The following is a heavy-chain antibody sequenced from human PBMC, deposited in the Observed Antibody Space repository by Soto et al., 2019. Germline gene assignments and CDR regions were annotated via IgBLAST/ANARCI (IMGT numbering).Heavy chain of an antibody. J-gene: IGHJ4*02. CDR1: GGSISSGGYY. CDR3: ARDRFGPLRYFDY. CDR2: IYYSGST. Sequence: SETLSLTCTVSGGSISSGGYYWSWIRQHPGKGLEWIGYIYYSGSTYYNPSLKSRVTISVDTSKNQFSLKLSSVTAADTAVYYCARDRFGPLRYFDYWGQGTLVTVSS. V-gene: IGHV4-31*03. D-gene: IGHD3-3*01.